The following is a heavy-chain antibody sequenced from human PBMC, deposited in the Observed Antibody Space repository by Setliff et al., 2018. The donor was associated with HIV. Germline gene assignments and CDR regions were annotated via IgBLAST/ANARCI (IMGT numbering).Heavy chain of an antibody. CDR2: IAPLGGTT. J-gene: IGHJ5*02. V-gene: IGHV3-30-3*01. CDR1: GFTFNNYA. Sequence: GSLRLSCVGSGFTFNNYAIHWVRQAPGKGLEWVAAIAPLGGTTYYAGSVKGRFTISRDNYKDTLFLQMNSLRPEDTALYYCARSPSHHWFDPWGQGTLVTVSS. CDR3: ARSPSHHWFDP.